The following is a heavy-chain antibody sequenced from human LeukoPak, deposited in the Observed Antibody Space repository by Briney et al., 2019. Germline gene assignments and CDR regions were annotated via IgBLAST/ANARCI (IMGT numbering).Heavy chain of an antibody. CDR2: IHHGRNT. CDR1: GYSINTGYS. D-gene: IGHD6-13*01. V-gene: IGHV4-38-2*02. CDR3: ARDRGDHAAAAGYKRFDP. J-gene: IGHJ5*02. Sequence: SETLSLTCAVSGYSINTGYSWYWIRQPPGKGLEWIGIIHHGRNTTYNPSIKSRVTISLDTSKNQFSLKLSSVTAADTAVYYCARDRGDHAAAAGYKRFDPWGQGTLVTVSS.